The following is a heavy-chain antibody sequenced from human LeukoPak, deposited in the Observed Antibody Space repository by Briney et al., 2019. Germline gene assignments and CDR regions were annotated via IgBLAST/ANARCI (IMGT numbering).Heavy chain of an antibody. D-gene: IGHD3-10*01. J-gene: IGHJ6*03. CDR3: ARQIYGSGLLPWSYYYYYMDV. Sequence: PSETLSLTCTVSGGSISSSSYYWGWIRQPPGKGLEWIGSIYYSGSTYYNPSLKSRVTISVDTSKNQFSLKLSSVTAADTAVYYCARQIYGSGLLPWSYYYYYMDVWGKGTTVTISS. V-gene: IGHV4-39*01. CDR2: IYYSGST. CDR1: GGSISSSSYY.